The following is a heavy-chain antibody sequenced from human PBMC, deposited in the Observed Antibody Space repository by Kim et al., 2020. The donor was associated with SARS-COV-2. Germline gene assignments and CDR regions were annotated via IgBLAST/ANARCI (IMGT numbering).Heavy chain of an antibody. CDR3: ARVSFIAAAGTGAFVSSIDAFDI. D-gene: IGHD6-13*01. CDR1: GGTFSSYA. V-gene: IGHV1-69*13. CDR2: IIPIFGTA. Sequence: SVKVSCKASGGTFSSYAISWVRQAPGQGLEWMGGIIPIFGTANYAQKFQGRVTITADESTSTAYMELSSLRSEDTAVYYCARVSFIAAAGTGAFVSSIDAFDIWGQGTMVTVSS. J-gene: IGHJ3*02.